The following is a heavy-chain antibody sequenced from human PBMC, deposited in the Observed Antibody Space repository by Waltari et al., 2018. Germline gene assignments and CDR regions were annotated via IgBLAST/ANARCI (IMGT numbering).Heavy chain of an antibody. V-gene: IGHV4-4*02. CDR2: ICHSGRT. CDR1: GGSISSSNW. CDR3: ARDRAHRPIGARWFDP. J-gene: IGHJ5*02. Sequence: QVQLQESGPGLVKPSGTLSLTCTVSGGSISSSNWWSWVRQPPGKGLEWIGEICHSGRTNNNPSLKSRVTISVDKSKNQFSLKLGAVTAADTAVYYCARDRAHRPIGARWFDPWGQGTLVTVSS. D-gene: IGHD3-16*01.